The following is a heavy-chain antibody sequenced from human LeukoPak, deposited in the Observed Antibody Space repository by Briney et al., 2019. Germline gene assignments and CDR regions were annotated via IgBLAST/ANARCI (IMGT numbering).Heavy chain of an antibody. Sequence: GGSLRLSCAASGFTFSSYAMSWVRQAPGKGLEWVAVISYDGSNKYYADSVKGRFTISRDNSKNTLYLQMNSLRAEDTAVYYCARDLSGSYPSGAFDIWGQGTMVTVSS. CDR2: ISYDGSNK. CDR3: ARDLSGSYPSGAFDI. D-gene: IGHD1-26*01. J-gene: IGHJ3*02. V-gene: IGHV3-30-3*01. CDR1: GFTFSSYA.